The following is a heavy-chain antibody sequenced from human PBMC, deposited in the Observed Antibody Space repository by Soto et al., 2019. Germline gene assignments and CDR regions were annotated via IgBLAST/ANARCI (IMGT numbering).Heavy chain of an antibody. CDR1: GFTFSSYG. J-gene: IGHJ4*02. Sequence: QVQLVESGGGVVQPGRSLRLSCAASGFTFSSYGMHWVRQAPGKGLEWVAVISYDGSNKYYADSVKGRFTISRDNSKNTLYKQMNSLRAEDTAVYYCAKSHEDDYYDSSGYYSIPDYWGQGTLVTVSS. D-gene: IGHD3-22*01. CDR3: AKSHEDDYYDSSGYYSIPDY. CDR2: ISYDGSNK. V-gene: IGHV3-30*18.